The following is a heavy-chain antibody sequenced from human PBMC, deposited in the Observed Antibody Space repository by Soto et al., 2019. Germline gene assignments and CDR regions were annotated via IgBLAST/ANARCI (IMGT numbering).Heavy chain of an antibody. V-gene: IGHV1-69*06. J-gene: IGHJ6*02. D-gene: IGHD1-1*01. Sequence: QVQLVQSGAEVKGPGSSVKVSCKASGGTFSNYAINWVRQAPGQGLEWMGGILPIFGTAKYAQTFQGRVTITADRSTSTAYMELCSLRSEDTAVYYCARARGGCTGTSCYHYFYYGLDVWGQGTTVTVSS. CDR3: ARARGGCTGTSCYHYFYYGLDV. CDR2: ILPIFGTA. CDR1: GGTFSNYA.